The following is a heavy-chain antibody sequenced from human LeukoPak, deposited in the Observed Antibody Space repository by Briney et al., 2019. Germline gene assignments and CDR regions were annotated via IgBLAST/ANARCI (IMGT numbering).Heavy chain of an antibody. V-gene: IGHV3-23*01. Sequence: GGSLRLSYAASGFTFSSYAMSWVRQAPGKGLEWVSAISGSGGSTYYADSVKGRFTISRDNSKNTLYLQMNSLRAEDTAVYYCAKGPERRYCSGGSCYSTDWGQGTLVTVSS. CDR1: GFTFSSYA. D-gene: IGHD2-15*01. CDR3: AKGPERRYCSGGSCYSTD. CDR2: ISGSGGST. J-gene: IGHJ4*02.